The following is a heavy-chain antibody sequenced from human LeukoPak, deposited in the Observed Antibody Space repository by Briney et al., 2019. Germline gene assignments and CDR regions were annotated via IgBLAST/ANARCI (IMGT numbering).Heavy chain of an antibody. V-gene: IGHV4-59*01. CDR1: GGSINGYY. D-gene: IGHD3-10*01. J-gene: IGHJ4*02. Sequence: SETLSLTCTVSGGSINGYYWSWIRQSPGKGLESLGYIYYTGSTNYNPSLKSRVTMSVDTSRNQFFLRLSSVTAADTAVYYCAKTRGSGPFDYWGQGTLVTVSS. CDR3: AKTRGSGPFDY. CDR2: IYYTGST.